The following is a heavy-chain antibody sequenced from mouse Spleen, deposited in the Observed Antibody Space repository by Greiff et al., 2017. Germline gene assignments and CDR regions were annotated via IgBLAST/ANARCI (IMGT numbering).Heavy chain of an antibody. D-gene: IGHD1-1*01. CDR3: ARSNYGSSGFAY. J-gene: IGHJ3*01. Sequence: QVQLKQSGPELVKPGASVKISCKASGYAFSSSWMNWVKQRPGKGLEWIGRIYPGDGDTNYNGKFKGKATLTADKSSSTAYMQLSSLTSEDSAVYFCARSNYGSSGFAYWGQGTLVTVSA. V-gene: IGHV1-82*01. CDR2: IYPGDGDT. CDR1: GYAFSSSW.